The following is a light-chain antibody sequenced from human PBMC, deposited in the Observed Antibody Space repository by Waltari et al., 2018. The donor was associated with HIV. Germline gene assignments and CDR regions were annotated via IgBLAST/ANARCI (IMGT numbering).Light chain of an antibody. V-gene: IGLV3-27*01. J-gene: IGLJ3*02. CDR1: VLATKY. Sequence: SYELTQPSSVSVSPGQTARITCSGDVLATKYARWFQQKPGQAPVLVIYKDSERPSGIPERFSGSSSGTTVTLTISGAQAVDEAHYYCHSSDDNDPRVFGAGTKLTVL. CDR3: HSSDDNDPRV. CDR2: KDS.